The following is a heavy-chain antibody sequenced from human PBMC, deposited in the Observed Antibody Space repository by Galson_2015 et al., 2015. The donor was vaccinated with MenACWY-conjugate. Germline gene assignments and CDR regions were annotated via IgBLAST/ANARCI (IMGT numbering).Heavy chain of an antibody. CDR2: IVAANGAT. Sequence: SVKVSCKASGYSFTSHTIQWARQAPGQSLEWVGYIVAANGATKYSQKLQGRVILTRDTSATTAYMQLNSLTSEDTAVYFCVRETQVGAYFDYWGQGAVVTVSS. D-gene: IGHD1-26*01. J-gene: IGHJ4*02. CDR1: GYSFTSHT. CDR3: VRETQVGAYFDY. V-gene: IGHV1-3*01.